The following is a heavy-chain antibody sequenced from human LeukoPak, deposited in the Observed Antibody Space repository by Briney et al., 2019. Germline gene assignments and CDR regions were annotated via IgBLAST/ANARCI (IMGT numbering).Heavy chain of an antibody. CDR3: ARVPDYDSSGSDY. CDR2: INHSGST. D-gene: IGHD3-22*01. V-gene: IGHV4-34*01. J-gene: IGHJ4*02. Sequence: PSETLSLTCAVYGGSFSGYYWSWIRQPPGKGLEWIGEINHSGSTNYNPSLKSRVTISVDTSKNQFSLKLSSVTAADTAVYYCARVPDYDSSGSDYWGQGTLVTVSS. CDR1: GGSFSGYY.